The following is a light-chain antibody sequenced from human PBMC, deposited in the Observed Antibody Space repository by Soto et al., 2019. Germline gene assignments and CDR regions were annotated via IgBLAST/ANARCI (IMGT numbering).Light chain of an antibody. V-gene: IGKV1-33*01. CDR3: QQFDSLPLT. CDR2: DVS. J-gene: IGKJ4*01. CDR1: QDISTH. Sequence: DIQMTQSPSSLSASVGDRVTITCQASQDISTHLTWFQQKPGKAPKLLIYDVSILETGVPSRFSESGSGTHFTFSISSLQPEYIATYYCQQFDSLPLTFGGGTRVEIK.